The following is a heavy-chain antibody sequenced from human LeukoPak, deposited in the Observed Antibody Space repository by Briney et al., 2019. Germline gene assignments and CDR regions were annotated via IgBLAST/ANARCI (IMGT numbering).Heavy chain of an antibody. V-gene: IGHV3-53*01. J-gene: IGHJ3*02. CDR1: GFTVSSNY. Sequence: GGSLRLSCAASGFTVSSNYMSWVRQAPGKGLEWVSVIYSGGSTYYADSVKGRFTISRDNSKNTLYLQMNSLRAEDTAVYYCARDVPYDSSALGHAFDIWGQGTMVTVSS. CDR3: ARDVPYDSSALGHAFDI. D-gene: IGHD3-22*01. CDR2: IYSGGST.